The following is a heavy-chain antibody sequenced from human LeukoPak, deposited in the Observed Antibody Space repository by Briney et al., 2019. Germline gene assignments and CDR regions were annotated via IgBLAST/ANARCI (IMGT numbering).Heavy chain of an antibody. V-gene: IGHV1-18*01. CDR1: GYTFTRYG. CDR2: ISAYNGNT. J-gene: IGHJ4*02. Sequence: ASVKVSRKASGYTFTRYGISWVRQAPGQGLEWMGWISAYNGNTNYAQKVQGRVTMTTDTSTSTAYMELRSLTSDDTAVYYCARDYGYYGSGSYLGYWGRGTLVTVSS. D-gene: IGHD3-10*01. CDR3: ARDYGYYGSGSYLGY.